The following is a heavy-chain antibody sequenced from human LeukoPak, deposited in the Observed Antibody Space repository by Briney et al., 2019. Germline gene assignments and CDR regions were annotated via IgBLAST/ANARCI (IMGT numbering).Heavy chain of an antibody. CDR1: GFTFGSYW. CDR2: IKQDGSEK. V-gene: IGHV3-7*01. CDR3: ARDKDQLHSSSWYTAFDY. Sequence: GGSLRLSCAASGFTFGSYWMSWVRQAPGKGLEWVANIKQDGSEKYYVDSVKGRFTISRDNAKNSLYLQMNSLRAEDTAVYYCARDKDQLHSSSWYTAFDYWGQGTLVTVSS. D-gene: IGHD6-13*01. J-gene: IGHJ4*02.